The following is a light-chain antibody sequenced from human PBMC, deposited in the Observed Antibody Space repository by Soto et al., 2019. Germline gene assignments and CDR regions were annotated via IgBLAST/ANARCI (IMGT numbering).Light chain of an antibody. J-gene: IGLJ1*01. CDR3: SSYGSSSTYV. CDR1: SSDVGSYNY. Sequence: QSALIQPPSVSGAPGQSVTISCTGTSSDVGSYNYVSWYQQPPGTVPKPMIYKVNTQPSGVPDRFSGSKSGNTASMTISGLQAEDVADYYCSSYGSSSTYVFGTGPKVTVL. V-gene: IGLV2-18*02. CDR2: KVN.